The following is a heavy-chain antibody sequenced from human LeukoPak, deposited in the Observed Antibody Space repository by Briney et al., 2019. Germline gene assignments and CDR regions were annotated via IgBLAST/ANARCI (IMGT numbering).Heavy chain of an antibody. CDR2: INPNSGGT. J-gene: IGHJ6*03. D-gene: IGHD6-6*01. Sequence: GASVKVSCKASGYTFTGYYMHWVRQAPGQGLEWMGWINPNSGGTNYAQKFQGRVTMTRDTSISTAYMELSRLRSDDTAVYYCARDRGAARPYYYYYYMDVWGKGTTVTVSS. CDR3: ARDRGAARPYYYYYYMDV. V-gene: IGHV1-2*02. CDR1: GYTFTGYY.